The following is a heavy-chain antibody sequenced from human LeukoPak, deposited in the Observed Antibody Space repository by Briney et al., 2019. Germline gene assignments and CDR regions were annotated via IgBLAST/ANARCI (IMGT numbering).Heavy chain of an antibody. Sequence: SETLSLTCTVSGGSISSGSYYWSWIRQPAGKGLEWIGRIYTSGSTNYNPSLKSRVTISVDTSKNQFSLKLSSVTAADTAVYYCARTRNWGSAFDIWGQGTMVTVSS. V-gene: IGHV4-61*02. CDR2: IYTSGST. D-gene: IGHD3-16*01. CDR1: GGSISSGSYY. CDR3: ARTRNWGSAFDI. J-gene: IGHJ3*02.